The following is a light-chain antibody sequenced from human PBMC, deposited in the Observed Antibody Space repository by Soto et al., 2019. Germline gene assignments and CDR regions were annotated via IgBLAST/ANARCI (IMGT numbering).Light chain of an antibody. CDR2: SDT. V-gene: IGLV3-21*01. J-gene: IGLJ2*01. Sequence: SYELTQPPSVSVAPGKTASISCGGNDIGSKGVHWYQQKPGQAPVLVIYSDTDLPPVITERFSGSNSANLATLTISRVEAXXXXXYYCQVWDSGSAHVVFGGGTKL. CDR1: DIGSKG. CDR3: QVWDSGSAHVV.